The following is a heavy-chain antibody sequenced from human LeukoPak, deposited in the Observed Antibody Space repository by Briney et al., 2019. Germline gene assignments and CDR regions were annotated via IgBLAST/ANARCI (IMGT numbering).Heavy chain of an antibody. J-gene: IGHJ4*02. CDR1: GFTFSSYS. V-gene: IGHV3-21*01. Sequence: PGGSLRLSCAASGFTFSSYSMNWVRQAPGKGLEWVSSISSSSSYIYYADSVKGRFTISRDNAKNSLYLQMNSLRAEDTAVYYCAREWGGATTHDYWGQGTLVTVSS. D-gene: IGHD1-26*01. CDR3: AREWGGATTHDY. CDR2: ISSSSSYI.